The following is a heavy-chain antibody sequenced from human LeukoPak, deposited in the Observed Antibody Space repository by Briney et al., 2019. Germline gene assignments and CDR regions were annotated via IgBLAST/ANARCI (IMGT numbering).Heavy chain of an antibody. CDR2: IYYSEST. CDR3: ARIPTVTFFDY. V-gene: IGHV4-39*07. J-gene: IGHJ4*02. CDR1: GGSISSSSYY. D-gene: IGHD4-17*01. Sequence: SETLSLTCTVSGGSISSSSYYWGWIRQPPGKGLEWIGSIYYSESTYQNPSLKSRVTISVDTSKNQFSLKLSSVTAAVTAVYYCARIPTVTFFDYWGQGTLVTVSS.